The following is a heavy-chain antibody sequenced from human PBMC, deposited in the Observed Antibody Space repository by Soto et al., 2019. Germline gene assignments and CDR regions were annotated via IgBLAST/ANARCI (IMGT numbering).Heavy chain of an antibody. CDR2: ISSSSSTI. J-gene: IGHJ5*02. Sequence: PGGSLRLSCAASGFTFSSYSMNWVRQAPGKGLEWVSYISSSSSTIYYADSVKGRFTISRDNAKNSLYLQMNSLRDEDTAVYYCARDRSGSYLNWFDPWGQGTLVTVSS. V-gene: IGHV3-48*02. CDR1: GFTFSSYS. CDR3: ARDRSGSYLNWFDP. D-gene: IGHD1-26*01.